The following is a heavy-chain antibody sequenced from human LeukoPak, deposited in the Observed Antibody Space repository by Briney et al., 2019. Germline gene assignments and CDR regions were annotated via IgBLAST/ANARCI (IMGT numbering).Heavy chain of an antibody. Sequence: GESLKISCNGSGYSFTSNWISWVRQMPGKGLEWMGRIDPSDSHINYSPSFQGHVTISVDKSISTAYLQWSSLRASDTAMYYCARQGRGSYRRDFDYRGQGTLVTVSS. CDR2: IDPSDSHI. J-gene: IGHJ4*02. CDR1: GYSFTSNW. V-gene: IGHV5-10-1*01. D-gene: IGHD1-26*01. CDR3: ARQGRGSYRRDFDY.